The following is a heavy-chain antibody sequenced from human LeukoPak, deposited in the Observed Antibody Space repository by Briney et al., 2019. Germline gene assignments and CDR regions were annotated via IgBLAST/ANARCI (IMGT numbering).Heavy chain of an antibody. J-gene: IGHJ4*02. D-gene: IGHD3-3*01. CDR1: GFTFSSYG. V-gene: IGHV3-30*18. Sequence: PGGSLRLSCAASGFTFSSYGMHWVRQAPGKGLEWVAVISYDGSNKYYADSVKGRFTISRDNSKNTLYLQMNSLRAEDTAVYYCAKAPGRFLEWFPHDYWGQGTLVTVSS. CDR3: AKAPGRFLEWFPHDY. CDR2: ISYDGSNK.